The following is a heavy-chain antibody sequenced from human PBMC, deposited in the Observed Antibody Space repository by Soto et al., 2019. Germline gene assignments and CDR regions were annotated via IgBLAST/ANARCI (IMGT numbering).Heavy chain of an antibody. V-gene: IGHV3-23*01. CDR1: GFRYNNYA. Sequence: EVQLLESGGGLVQPGGSLRLSCAASGFRYNNYAMGWVRQAPGKGLEWVSSISTAVGATYYADSVKGRFTISRDDSTDTLYLQMNSLRAEDTAVYYCAKDRTVAARNFDYWGQGNLVTVSS. CDR2: ISTAVGAT. J-gene: IGHJ4*02. D-gene: IGHD6-6*01. CDR3: AKDRTVAARNFDY.